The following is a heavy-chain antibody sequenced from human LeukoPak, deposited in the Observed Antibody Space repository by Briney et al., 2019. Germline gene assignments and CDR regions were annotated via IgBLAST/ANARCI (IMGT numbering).Heavy chain of an antibody. Sequence: GGSLRLXCAASRFTVSRNYMSWVRQAPGKGLEWVSVVYSSGSVSYADSVKGRFTISRDSSKNTVNLQMNSLRLEDTAVYYCAGGATVVTLDYWGQGNLVTVSS. J-gene: IGHJ4*02. D-gene: IGHD4-23*01. CDR1: RFTVSRNY. CDR2: VYSSGSV. CDR3: AGGATVVTLDY. V-gene: IGHV3-66*02.